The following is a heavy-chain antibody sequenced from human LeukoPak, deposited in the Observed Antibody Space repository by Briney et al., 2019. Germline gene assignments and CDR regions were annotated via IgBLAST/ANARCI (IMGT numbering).Heavy chain of an antibody. CDR3: ARGGTPLILDY. J-gene: IGHJ4*02. Sequence: PGGSLRLSCAASGFTFSTYEMNWVRQAPGKGLEWLSYISSSGSTVYYADSVRGRFTISRDNAKNSLYLQLDSLRAEDTAVYYCARGGTPLILDYWGQGTLVTVSS. CDR1: GFTFSTYE. V-gene: IGHV3-48*03. D-gene: IGHD1-26*01. CDR2: ISSSGSTV.